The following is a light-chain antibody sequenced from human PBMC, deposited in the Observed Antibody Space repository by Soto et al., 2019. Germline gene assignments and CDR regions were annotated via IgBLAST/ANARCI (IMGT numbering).Light chain of an antibody. Sequence: EIVLTQSPATLSLSPGERATLSCRASQSVASYLAWYQQKPGQAPRLLIYDTSNRVTGIPARFSGSGSGTDFTLTISSLEPEDFALYYCQQRSNWLLTFGGGTKVEIK. J-gene: IGKJ4*01. CDR1: QSVASY. CDR2: DTS. V-gene: IGKV3-11*01. CDR3: QQRSNWLLT.